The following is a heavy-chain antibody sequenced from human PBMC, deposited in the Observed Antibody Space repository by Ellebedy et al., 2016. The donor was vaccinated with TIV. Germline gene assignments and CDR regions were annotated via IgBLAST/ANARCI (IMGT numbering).Heavy chain of an antibody. D-gene: IGHD3-10*01. CDR2: INAGNQKT. V-gene: IGHV1-3*01. Sequence: ASSVKVSCKTSGYTFTRYVIHWLRQAPGQRLEWMGWINAGNQKTKYSEKVQGRVTITGDTPASTAYMDLSSLTSDDTAVYYCARGSAEGRAFDYWGQGALVTVSS. CDR3: ARGSAEGRAFDY. CDR1: GYTFTRYV. J-gene: IGHJ4*02.